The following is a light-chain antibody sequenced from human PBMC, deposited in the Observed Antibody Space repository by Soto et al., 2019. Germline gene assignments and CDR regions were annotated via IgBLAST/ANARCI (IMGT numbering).Light chain of an antibody. Sequence: DIVMTQSPDSLAVSLGERATINCKSSQSVLYSSNNKNYLAWYQQKLGQPPKLLIYWASTRESGVPDRFSGSGSGTDFTLTVSSLQAEDVAVYYCQQYYSTPYTFGQGTKREIK. CDR1: QSVLYSSNNKNY. CDR3: QQYYSTPYT. CDR2: WAS. J-gene: IGKJ2*01. V-gene: IGKV4-1*01.